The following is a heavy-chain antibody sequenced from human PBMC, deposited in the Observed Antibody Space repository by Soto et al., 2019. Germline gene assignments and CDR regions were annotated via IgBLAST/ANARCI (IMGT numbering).Heavy chain of an antibody. CDR2: INPSGGRT. CDR1: GYSFASYY. CDR3: AKDYYGMDV. V-gene: IGHV1-46*01. Sequence: ASVKVSCKASGYSFASYYVNWVRQAPGQGLEWMGMINPSGGRTIHAQKFQGRVTLTRDTSTSTVYLELNSLRADDTAIYFCAKDYYGMDVWGQGTTVTVSS. J-gene: IGHJ6*02.